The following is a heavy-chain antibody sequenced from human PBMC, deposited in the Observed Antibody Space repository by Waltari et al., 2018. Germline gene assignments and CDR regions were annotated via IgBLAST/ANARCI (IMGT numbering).Heavy chain of an antibody. Sequence: QLQLVHSGADVKKPGPSVKVYCKASGYTFTGYTLHWVRRAPGQGLEWMGRMNPNSGGADYAQKFQGRVTMTRDTSITTAYMELSRLRSDDTAVYYCARERKGGYYYGMDVWGQGTTVTVSS. CDR1: GYTFTGYT. CDR3: ARERKGGYYYGMDV. CDR2: MNPNSGGA. J-gene: IGHJ6*02. D-gene: IGHD1-26*01. V-gene: IGHV1-2*06.